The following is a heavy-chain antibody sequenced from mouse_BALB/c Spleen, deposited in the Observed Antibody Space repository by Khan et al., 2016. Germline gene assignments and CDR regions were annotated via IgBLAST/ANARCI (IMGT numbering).Heavy chain of an antibody. V-gene: IGHV1-77*01. Sequence: VQLQESGTGLPRPGASVKLSCKASGYTFTDYYLHWVMQRTGQGLEWIGEIFPGSGSTYYNEKFKGKASLTADTSSSTAYMQLSSLTSEDSAVYFCARSYYGYFAMDYWGHGASVTVSS. D-gene: IGHD1-2*01. CDR1: GYTFTDYY. CDR3: ARSYYGYFAMDY. J-gene: IGHJ4*01. CDR2: IFPGSGST.